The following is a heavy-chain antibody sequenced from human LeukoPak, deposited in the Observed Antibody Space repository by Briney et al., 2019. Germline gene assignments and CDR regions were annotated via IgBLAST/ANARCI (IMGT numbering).Heavy chain of an antibody. V-gene: IGHV1-2*02. CDR3: ARSRGSSRGYYYYYGMDV. J-gene: IGHJ6*02. CDR1: GYTFTGYY. Sequence: ASVKVSCKASGYTFTGYYMHWVRQAPGQGLEWMGWINPNSGGTNYAQKFQGRVTMTRDTSISTAYMELSRLRPDDTAVYYCARSRGSSRGYYYYYGMDVWGQGTTVTVSS. CDR2: INPNSGGT. D-gene: IGHD6-13*01.